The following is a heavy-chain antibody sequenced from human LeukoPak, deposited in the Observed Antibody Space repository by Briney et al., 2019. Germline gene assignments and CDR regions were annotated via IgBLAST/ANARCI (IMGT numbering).Heavy chain of an antibody. CDR2: VKQDGSEK. CDR1: GFTFSSYW. Sequence: GGSLRLSCAASGFTFSSYWMSWVRQAPGKGLEWVANVKQDGSEKYYVDSVKGRFTISRDNAKNSLYLQMNSLRAEDTAVYYCATEQQLYPSDYWGQGTLVTVSS. V-gene: IGHV3-7*03. J-gene: IGHJ4*02. CDR3: ATEQQLYPSDY. D-gene: IGHD6-13*01.